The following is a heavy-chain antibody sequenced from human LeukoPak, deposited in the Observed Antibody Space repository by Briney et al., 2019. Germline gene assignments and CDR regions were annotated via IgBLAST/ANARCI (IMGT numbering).Heavy chain of an antibody. V-gene: IGHV4-59*01. D-gene: IGHD2-8*01. CDR1: GGSISSYY. CDR3: ARDASNGFDF. Sequence: SETLSLTCTVSGGSISSYYWSWIRQPPEKGLEWMGYAHYSGTTNSNPSLKSRLTISLHTSKNQFSLNLSSVTAADTAVYYCARDASNGFDFWGQGTLVTVSS. J-gene: IGHJ4*02. CDR2: AHYSGTT.